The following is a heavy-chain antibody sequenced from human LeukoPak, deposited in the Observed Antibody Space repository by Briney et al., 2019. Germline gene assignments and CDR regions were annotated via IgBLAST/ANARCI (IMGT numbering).Heavy chain of an antibody. Sequence: GGSLRLSCAASGFTFDDYAMHWVRQAPGKGLEWVSGISWNRDSIGYADSVKGRFTIFRDNAKNSLYLQMNSLRAEDTALYYCAKGSGYTSSRYYMDVWGKGTTVTVSS. CDR1: GFTFDDYA. CDR3: AKGSGYTSSRYYMDV. J-gene: IGHJ6*03. V-gene: IGHV3-9*01. CDR2: ISWNRDSI. D-gene: IGHD6-13*01.